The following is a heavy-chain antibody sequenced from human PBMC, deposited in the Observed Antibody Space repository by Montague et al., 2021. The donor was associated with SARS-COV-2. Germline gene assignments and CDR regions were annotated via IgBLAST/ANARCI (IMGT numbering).Heavy chain of an antibody. V-gene: IGHV4-34*01. CDR2: ISHSGSA. J-gene: IGHJ4*02. Sequence: SETLSLTCAVYGGSFSDYKWTWIRQSPGKGLEWLGQISHSGSANYNPSLKSRVTISVDTAKNQFSLKWTSVNVAYTAVYYCTRGAPGYWGQGTLVTVSS. CDR1: GGSFSDYK. CDR3: TRGAPGY.